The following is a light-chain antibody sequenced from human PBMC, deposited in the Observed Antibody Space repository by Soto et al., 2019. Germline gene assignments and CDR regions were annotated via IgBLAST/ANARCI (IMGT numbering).Light chain of an antibody. CDR1: QSVSSY. CDR3: QQHSQWPIT. Sequence: EIVLTQTPATLSLSPGERATLSCRASQSVSSYLAWYQQKPGQAPRLLIYAVSTRATGVPVRFSGSGSGTEFTLTISSLQSEDFAVYFCQQHSQWPITFGQGTRLEIK. CDR2: AVS. J-gene: IGKJ5*01. V-gene: IGKV3-11*01.